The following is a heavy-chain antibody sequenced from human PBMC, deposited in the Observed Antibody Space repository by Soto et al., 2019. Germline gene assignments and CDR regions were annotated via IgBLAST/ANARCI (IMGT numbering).Heavy chain of an antibody. CDR1: GFTFSSYS. D-gene: IGHD3-3*01. V-gene: IGHV3-48*01. J-gene: IGHJ6*03. CDR2: ISSSSSTI. CDR3: ARDPVGRFLEWPSPMDV. Sequence: EVQLVESGGGLVQPGGSLRLSCAASGFTFSSYSMNWVRQAPGKGLEWVSYISSSSSTIYYADSVKGRFTISRDNAKNSLYLQMNSLRAEDTAVYYCARDPVGRFLEWPSPMDVWGKGTTVTVSS.